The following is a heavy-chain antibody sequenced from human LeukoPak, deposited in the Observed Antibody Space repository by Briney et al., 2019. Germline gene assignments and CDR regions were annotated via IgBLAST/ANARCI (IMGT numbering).Heavy chain of an antibody. D-gene: IGHD6-19*01. Sequence: GGSLRLSCAASGFTFNNYAMNWVRQAPGKGLEWVSSISESGDKTDYADSVKGRFTISRDNSWNTLYLQMNSLRAEDTALYYCAKQWVDCWGQGTLVTVSS. CDR1: GFTFNNYA. V-gene: IGHV3-23*01. J-gene: IGHJ4*02. CDR2: ISESGDKT. CDR3: AKQWVDC.